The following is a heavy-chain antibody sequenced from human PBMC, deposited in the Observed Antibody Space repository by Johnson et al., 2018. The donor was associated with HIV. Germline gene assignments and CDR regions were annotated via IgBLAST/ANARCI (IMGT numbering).Heavy chain of an antibody. Sequence: EQLVESGGGVVQPGRSLRLSCAASGFTFSSYGMHWVRQAPGKGLEWVANIKQDGSEKYYVDSVKGRFSISRDNSKNTLFLQMNSLRAEDTAVYYCARPGGDPLTDDAFDIWGQGTMVTVSS. J-gene: IGHJ3*02. CDR3: ARPGGDPLTDDAFDI. V-gene: IGHV3-7*01. D-gene: IGHD2-21*02. CDR2: IKQDGSEK. CDR1: GFTFSSYG.